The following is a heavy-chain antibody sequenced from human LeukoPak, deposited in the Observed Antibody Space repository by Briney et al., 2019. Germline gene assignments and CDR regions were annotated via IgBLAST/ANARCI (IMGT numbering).Heavy chain of an antibody. CDR1: GGSFSGYY. Sequence: KPSETLSLTCAVYGGSFSGYYWSWIRQPPGKGLEWIGEINHSGSTNYNPSLKSRVTISVDTSKNQFSLKLSSVTAADTAVYYCARGDYGDYFDWGQGTLVTVSS. J-gene: IGHJ4*02. D-gene: IGHD4-17*01. CDR3: ARGDYGDYFD. CDR2: INHSGST. V-gene: IGHV4-34*01.